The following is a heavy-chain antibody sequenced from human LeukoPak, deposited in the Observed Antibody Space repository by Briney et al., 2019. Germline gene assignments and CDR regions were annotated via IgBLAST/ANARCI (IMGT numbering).Heavy chain of an antibody. CDR2: SNHSGNT. V-gene: IGHV4-34*01. D-gene: IGHD2-15*01. CDR3: ASQAYCSGGSCSSDRNHYYYGMDV. J-gene: IGHJ6*02. CDR1: GGSFSGYY. Sequence: SETLSLTCAVYGGSFSGYYWSWIRQPPGKGLEWIGESNHSGNTNYNPSLKSRVTITVDTSKNQFSLKLSSVTAADTAVYYCASQAYCSGGSCSSDRNHYYYGMDVWGQGTTVTVSS.